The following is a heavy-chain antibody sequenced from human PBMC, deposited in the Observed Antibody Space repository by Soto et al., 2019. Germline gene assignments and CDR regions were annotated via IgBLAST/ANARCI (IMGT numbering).Heavy chain of an antibody. CDR3: ARDFAYFDS. Sequence: NPSETLSLTSTVSGGSFKSGSYSWSWIRQPPGKGLEWIGYVYHTGRTSYNPSLKSRVSISMDTSKNQFSLNLDSVTAADTAVYFCARDFAYFDSWGQGTLVTVS. J-gene: IGHJ4*02. V-gene: IGHV4-61*01. CDR1: GGSFKSGSYS. CDR2: VYHTGRT. D-gene: IGHD3-3*01.